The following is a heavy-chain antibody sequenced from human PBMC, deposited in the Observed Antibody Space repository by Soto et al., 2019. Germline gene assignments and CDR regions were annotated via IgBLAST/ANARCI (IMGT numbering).Heavy chain of an antibody. V-gene: IGHV4-34*01. Sequence: QVQLQQWGAGLLKPSETLSLTCAVYGGSFSGYYWTWLRQPPGKGLEWIGEINHSGNTTYNPSLKSRVTISLDMSKNQFSLKLRSVTAADTAVYYCARGCHSSALFSMYTKFDNWGQGTLVTVSS. J-gene: IGHJ4*02. CDR3: ARGCHSSALFSMYTKFDN. CDR1: GGSFSGYY. CDR2: INHSGNT. D-gene: IGHD6-6*01.